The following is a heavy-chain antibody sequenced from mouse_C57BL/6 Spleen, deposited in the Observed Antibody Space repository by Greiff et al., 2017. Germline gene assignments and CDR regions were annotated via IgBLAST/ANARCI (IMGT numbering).Heavy chain of an antibody. V-gene: IGHV5-16*01. CDR1: GFTFSDYY. J-gene: IGHJ1*03. D-gene: IGHD1-1*01. Sequence: EVQLVESEGGLVQPGSSMKLSCTASGFTFSDYYMAWVRQVPEKGLEWVANINYDGSSTYYLDSLKSRFIISRDNAKNILYLQMSSLKSEDTATYYCARETLRRYFDVWGTGTTVTVSS. CDR2: INYDGSST. CDR3: ARETLRRYFDV.